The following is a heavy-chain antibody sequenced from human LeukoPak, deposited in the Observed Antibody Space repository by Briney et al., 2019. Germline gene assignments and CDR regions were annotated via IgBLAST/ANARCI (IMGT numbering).Heavy chain of an antibody. CDR3: ARRRAEGGSNGHYNWFDP. CDR2: IYFSGTT. CDR1: GGSVSSIIYY. D-gene: IGHD6-13*01. Sequence: SETLSLTCTVSGGSVSSIIYYWGWIRQPPGKGLEWIGYIYFSGTTKYNPSLESRVTISVDTSKNQFSLKLSSVTAADTAVYYCARRRAEGGSNGHYNWFDPWGQGILVTVSS. J-gene: IGHJ5*02. V-gene: IGHV4-61*05.